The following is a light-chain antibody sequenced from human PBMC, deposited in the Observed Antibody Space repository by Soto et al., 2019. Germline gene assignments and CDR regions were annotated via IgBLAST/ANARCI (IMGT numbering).Light chain of an antibody. Sequence: SPATMSVSPGERATLSCSSSHSFSSNLAWYQQKPGQAPRLLIYGASSRATGIPDRFSGSGSGTDFTLTISSLEPEDFAVYYCQQRSDWLPITFGQGTRLAI. J-gene: IGKJ5*01. CDR2: GAS. V-gene: IGKV3-11*01. CDR3: QQRSDWLPIT. CDR1: HSFSSN.